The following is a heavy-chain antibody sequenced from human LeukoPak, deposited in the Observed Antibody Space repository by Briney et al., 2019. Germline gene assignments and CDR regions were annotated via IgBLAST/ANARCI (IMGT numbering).Heavy chain of an antibody. CDR3: ARGDYGSGNYMNNWFDP. CDR1: GYTFINYY. D-gene: IGHD3-10*01. V-gene: IGHV1-46*01. Sequence: ASVKVSCKATGYTFINYYIHWVRQAPGQGLGWMGIINPSGGSTTYAQKFQGRVTMTRDLSTSTVYMELSSLRSEDTAVYYCARGDYGSGNYMNNWFDPWGQGTLVTVSS. CDR2: INPSGGST. J-gene: IGHJ5*02.